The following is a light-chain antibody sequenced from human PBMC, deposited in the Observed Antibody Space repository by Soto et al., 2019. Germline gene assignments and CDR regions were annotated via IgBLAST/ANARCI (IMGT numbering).Light chain of an antibody. CDR1: QSVSSSY. CDR2: GAS. J-gene: IGKJ1*01. V-gene: IGKV3-20*01. CDR3: QQYGCSPTWT. Sequence: EIVLTQSPGTLSLSPGERATLSCRASQSVSSSYLAWYQQKPGQAPRLRIYGASSRATGIPDRFSGSGSGTDFTLTISSLEPEDFAVYFCQQYGCSPTWTFGQGTKVEIK.